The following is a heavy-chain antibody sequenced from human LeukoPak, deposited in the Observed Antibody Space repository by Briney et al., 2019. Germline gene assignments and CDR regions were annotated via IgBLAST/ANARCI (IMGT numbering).Heavy chain of an antibody. D-gene: IGHD1-20*01. V-gene: IGHV4-59*01. CDR1: GGSISGYY. CDR2: IYSSGST. CDR3: ARYNWGYGAFDY. Sequence: SETLSLTCTVSGGSISGYYWSWIRQSPGKGLEWIGYIYSSGSTNYNPSFNGRVTISVDTSNNHFSLKLVSVAAADTAVYFCARYNWGYGAFDYWGQGTLVAVSS. J-gene: IGHJ4*02.